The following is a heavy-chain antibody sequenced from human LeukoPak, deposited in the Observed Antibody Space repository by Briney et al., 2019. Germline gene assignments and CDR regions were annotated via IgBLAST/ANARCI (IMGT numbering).Heavy chain of an antibody. Sequence: SETLSLTCGVYGGSFSGYYWSWIRQPPGKGLEWIGEINHSGSTNYNPSLKSRVTISVDTSKNQFSLKLSSVTAADTAVYYCARVGYDSSGYFDYWGQGTLVTVSS. CDR3: ARVGYDSSGYFDY. CDR2: INHSGST. J-gene: IGHJ4*02. D-gene: IGHD3-22*01. V-gene: IGHV4-34*01. CDR1: GGSFSGYY.